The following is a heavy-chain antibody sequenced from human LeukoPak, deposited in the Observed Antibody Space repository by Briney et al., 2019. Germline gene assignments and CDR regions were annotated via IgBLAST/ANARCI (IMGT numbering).Heavy chain of an antibody. Sequence: GGSLRLSCAASGFSFSTYGMHWVRQAPGKGLEWVAVIWYDGNNKYYADSVKGRFTISRDDSKNTLFLQMNSLRAEDSAVYYCARAPPYCSGGACYFDYWGQGTLVTVSS. D-gene: IGHD2-15*01. CDR2: IWYDGNNK. J-gene: IGHJ4*02. CDR1: GFSFSTYG. CDR3: ARAPPYCSGGACYFDY. V-gene: IGHV3-33*01.